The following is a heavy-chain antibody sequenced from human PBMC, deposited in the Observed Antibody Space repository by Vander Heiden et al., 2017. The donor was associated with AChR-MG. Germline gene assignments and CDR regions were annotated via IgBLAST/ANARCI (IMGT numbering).Heavy chain of an antibody. D-gene: IGHD2-2*01. Sequence: QVQLVESGGGVVQPGRSLRLSCAASGFTFSSYGMHWVRQAPGKGLEWVAVISYDGSNKYYADSVKGRFTISRDNSKNTLYLQMNSLRAEDTAVYYCVGIAYCSSTSCYDFDYWGQGTLVTVSS. CDR2: ISYDGSNK. CDR3: VGIAYCSSTSCYDFDY. V-gene: IGHV3-30*03. J-gene: IGHJ4*02. CDR1: GFTFSSYG.